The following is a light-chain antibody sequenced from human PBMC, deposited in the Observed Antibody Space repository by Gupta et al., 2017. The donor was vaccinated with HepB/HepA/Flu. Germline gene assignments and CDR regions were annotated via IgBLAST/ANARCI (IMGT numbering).Light chain of an antibody. J-gene: IGKJ5*01. V-gene: IGKV1-16*02. Sequence: DIQMTQSPSSLSASVGDRVTITCRASQGIGNYLAWFQQKPGAAPKSLIYAASSLQSGVPSKFSGSVSATDFTLTISNLQPEDFATYYCQQYHSYPLTLGQGTRLEIK. CDR3: QQYHSYPLT. CDR2: AAS. CDR1: QGIGNY.